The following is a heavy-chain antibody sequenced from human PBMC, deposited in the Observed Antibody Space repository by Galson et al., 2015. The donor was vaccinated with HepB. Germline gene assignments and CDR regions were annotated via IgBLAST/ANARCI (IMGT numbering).Heavy chain of an antibody. Sequence: SLRLSCAASGFTFSNAWMSWVRQAPGKGLEWVGRIKSKTDGGTTDYAAPVKGRFTISRDDSKNTLYLQMNSLKTEDTAVYYCTTDPTMVRGRLSGYFDYWGQGTLVTVSS. CDR2: IKSKTDGGTT. CDR1: GFTFSNAW. J-gene: IGHJ4*02. V-gene: IGHV3-15*01. CDR3: TTDPTMVRGRLSGYFDY. D-gene: IGHD3-10*01.